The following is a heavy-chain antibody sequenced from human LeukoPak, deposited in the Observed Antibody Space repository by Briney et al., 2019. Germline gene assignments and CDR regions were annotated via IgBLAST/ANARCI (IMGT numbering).Heavy chain of an antibody. CDR2: TSGDEDST. D-gene: IGHD6-19*01. Sequence: PGGSLRLSCAASGLTFKNFAMSWVRQAPGKGLEWLAVTSGDEDSTHYADSVRGHFVIPTDNSKNTLFLHMNSLRAEDTAVYYCTIDLMTGFSSGWRFGYWGQGTLVTVSS. V-gene: IGHV3-23*01. CDR1: GLTFKNFA. CDR3: TIDLMTGFSSGWRFGY. J-gene: IGHJ4*02.